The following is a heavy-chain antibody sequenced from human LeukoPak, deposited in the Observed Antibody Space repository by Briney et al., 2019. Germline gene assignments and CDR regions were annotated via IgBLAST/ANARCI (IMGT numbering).Heavy chain of an antibody. D-gene: IGHD3-9*01. J-gene: IGHJ3*02. CDR2: INSDGSST. CDR3: ARGQTYYDDSTGYHYYAFDI. V-gene: IGHV3-74*01. Sequence: GGSLRLSCAASGFTLGNYWMHWVRQAPGKGLVWVSRINSDGSSTNYADSVKGRFTISRDNAKKTLYLQMNSLRAEDTAVYYCARGQTYYDDSTGYHYYAFDIWGQGAMVTVSS. CDR1: GFTLGNYW.